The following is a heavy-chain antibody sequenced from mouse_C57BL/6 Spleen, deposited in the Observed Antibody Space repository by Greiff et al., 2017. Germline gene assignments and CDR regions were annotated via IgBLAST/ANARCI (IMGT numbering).Heavy chain of an antibody. D-gene: IGHD2-3*01. CDR1: GFTFSDYG. CDR3: ARRAYDGYPFAY. V-gene: IGHV5-17*01. Sequence: EVKVVESGGGLVKPGGSLKLSCAASGFTFSDYGMHWVRQAPEKGLEWVAYISSGSSTIYYADTVKGRFTISRDNAKNTLFLQMTSLRSEDTAMYYCARRAYDGYPFAYWGQGTLVTVSA. J-gene: IGHJ3*01. CDR2: ISSGSSTI.